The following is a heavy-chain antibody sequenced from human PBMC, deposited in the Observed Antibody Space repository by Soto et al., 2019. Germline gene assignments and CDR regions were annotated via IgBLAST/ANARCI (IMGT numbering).Heavy chain of an antibody. CDR2: IYYSGST. V-gene: IGHV4-30-4*01. CDR1: GGSISSGDYY. Sequence: ASETLSLTCTVSGGSISSGDYYWSWIRQPPGKGLEWIGYIYYSGSTYYNPSLKSRVTISVDTSKNQFSLKLSSVTAADTAVYYCARDPAYNWFDPWGQGTLVTV. J-gene: IGHJ5*02. CDR3: ARDPAYNWFDP.